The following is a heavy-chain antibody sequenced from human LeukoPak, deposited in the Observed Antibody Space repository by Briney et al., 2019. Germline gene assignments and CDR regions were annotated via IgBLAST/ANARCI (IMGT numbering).Heavy chain of an antibody. D-gene: IGHD2-15*01. Sequence: GGSLRLSCATSGFSFSSYAMSWVRQAPGKGLEWVSAMSSSDDGRYYADSVKGRFTISRDNSKNTLSLQMNSLRAEDTAIYYCAKNGDRGAYCSGGSCYPYYYYYMDVWGKGTTVTISS. CDR1: GFSFSSYA. J-gene: IGHJ6*03. V-gene: IGHV3-23*01. CDR2: MSSSDDGR. CDR3: AKNGDRGAYCSGGSCYPYYYYYMDV.